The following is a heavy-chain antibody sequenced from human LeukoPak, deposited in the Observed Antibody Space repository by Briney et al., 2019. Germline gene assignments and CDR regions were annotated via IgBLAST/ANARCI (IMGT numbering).Heavy chain of an antibody. V-gene: IGHV5-51*01. CDR1: GYSFTNYW. D-gene: IGHD1-26*01. CDR2: IHSADSNT. J-gene: IGHJ4*02. Sequence: GESLKISCKDSGYSFTNYWIGWVRQMPGKGLEWMGIIHSADSNTKYSPSFQGQVTISADKSISTAYLQWSGLKASDTAMYYCARHGEVGATFDYWGQGTLVTVSS. CDR3: ARHGEVGATFDY.